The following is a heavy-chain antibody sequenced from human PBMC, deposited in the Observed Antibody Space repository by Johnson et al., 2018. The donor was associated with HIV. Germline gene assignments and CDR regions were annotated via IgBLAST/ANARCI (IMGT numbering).Heavy chain of an antibody. J-gene: IGHJ3*02. CDR1: GFTFSSYW. V-gene: IGHV3-7*02. CDR3: ARVEPIRRAIDAFDI. Sequence: VQLVESGGGVVQPGRSLRLSCAASGFTFSSYWMGWVRQAPGKGLEWVANIKQDGSEKYYVDSVKGRFTISRDNAKNSLYLQLNSLRAEDAAVYYCARVEPIRRAIDAFDIWGQGTMVTVSS. CDR2: IKQDGSEK.